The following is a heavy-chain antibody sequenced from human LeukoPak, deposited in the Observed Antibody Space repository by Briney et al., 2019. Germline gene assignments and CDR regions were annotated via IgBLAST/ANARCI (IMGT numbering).Heavy chain of an antibody. CDR2: IFYSGGT. J-gene: IGHJ4*02. V-gene: IGHV4-59*01. D-gene: IGHD4-11*01. CDR3: AREADYSGPFDY. Sequence: SETLSLTCTVSGGSISGSFWHWTRQPPGKGLEWIGYIFYSGGTNYNPSLKSRVTISVDTSKNQFSLKLSSVTAADTAVYYCAREADYSGPFDYWGQGTLVTVSS. CDR1: GGSISGSF.